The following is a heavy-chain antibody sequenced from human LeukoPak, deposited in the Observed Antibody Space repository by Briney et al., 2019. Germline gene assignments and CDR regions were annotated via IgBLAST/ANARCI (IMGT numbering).Heavy chain of an antibody. CDR2: IYYSGSP. J-gene: IGHJ4*02. Sequence: PSQTLSLTCSVSGGSISSGAYYWTWIRQHPGQGLEWIGHIYYSGSPYYNPSFKSRVSMSVDTSKNQFSLKLSSAIAADTAVYYCARENGAFSPFGYWGQGTLVTVLS. CDR3: ARENGAFSPFGY. CDR1: GGSISSGAYY. D-gene: IGHD2-8*01. V-gene: IGHV4-31*03.